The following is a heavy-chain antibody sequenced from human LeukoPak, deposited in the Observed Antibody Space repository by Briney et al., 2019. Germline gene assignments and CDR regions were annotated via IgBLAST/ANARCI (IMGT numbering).Heavy chain of an antibody. D-gene: IGHD3-10*01. J-gene: IGHJ6*02. CDR3: AKDSNGDYYYYYAMDV. CDR2: ISWNSGSV. V-gene: IGHV3-9*01. Sequence: GGSLRLSCAASGFTFDDYSMHWVRQAPGKGLEWVSGISWNSGSVGYADSVKGRFTISRDNAKNSLYLQMNSLRAEDTALHYCAKDSNGDYYYYYAMDVWGQGTTVTVSS. CDR1: GFTFDDYS.